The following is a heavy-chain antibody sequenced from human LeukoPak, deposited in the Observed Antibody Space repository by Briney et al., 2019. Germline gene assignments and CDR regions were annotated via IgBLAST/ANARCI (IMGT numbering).Heavy chain of an antibody. J-gene: IGHJ4*02. CDR1: AFTFSTYA. V-gene: IGHV3-23*01. D-gene: IGHD3-9*01. Sequence: GGSLRLSCTTSAFTFSTYAMSWVRQAPGKGLEWVSGISGGGDYTYYTDSMKGRFTISRDNSKNTLYLQMNSLRAEDTAVYYCAKVRRIDSNYDILTGYQFSGYFDYWGQGTLVTVSS. CDR3: AKVRRIDSNYDILTGYQFSGYFDY. CDR2: ISGGGDYT.